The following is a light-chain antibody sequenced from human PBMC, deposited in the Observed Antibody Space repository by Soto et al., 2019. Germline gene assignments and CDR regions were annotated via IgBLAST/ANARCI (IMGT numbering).Light chain of an antibody. CDR3: QQYGGSLQT. Sequence: EIVLTQSPGTLSLSPGERATLSCRASQSVSSNLAWYQQKPGQAPSLLIYGASVRATGIPDRFSGSGSGTDFTLTITRLEPVDFAVYYCQQYGGSLQTFGQGTKVDIK. CDR2: GAS. CDR1: QSVSSN. J-gene: IGKJ1*01. V-gene: IGKV3-20*01.